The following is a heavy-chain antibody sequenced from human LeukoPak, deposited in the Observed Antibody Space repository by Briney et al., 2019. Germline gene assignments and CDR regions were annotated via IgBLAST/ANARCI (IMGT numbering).Heavy chain of an antibody. D-gene: IGHD4-23*01. V-gene: IGHV1-2*02. CDR1: GYTFTGYY. CDR3: ARVLTRGGNSHFDY. Sequence: ASVKVSCKASGYTFTGYYMHWVRQAPGQGLEWMGWINPNSGGTNYAQKFQGRVTMTRYTSISTAYMELSRLRSDDTAVYYCARVLTRGGNSHFDYWGQGTLVTVSS. J-gene: IGHJ4*02. CDR2: INPNSGGT.